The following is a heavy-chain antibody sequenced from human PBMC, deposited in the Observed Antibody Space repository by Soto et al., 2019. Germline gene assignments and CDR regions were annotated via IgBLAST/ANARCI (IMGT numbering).Heavy chain of an antibody. Sequence: PSETLSLTCTVSGGSISSGDHYWSWIRQPPGKGLEWIGYIYYSGSTYYNPSLKSRVTISVDTSKNQFSLKLSSVTAADTAVYYCASISSGYYSRRTFDYWGQGTLVTVSS. CDR2: IYYSGST. V-gene: IGHV4-30-4*01. J-gene: IGHJ4*02. CDR3: ASISSGYYSRRTFDY. CDR1: GGSISSGDHY. D-gene: IGHD3-22*01.